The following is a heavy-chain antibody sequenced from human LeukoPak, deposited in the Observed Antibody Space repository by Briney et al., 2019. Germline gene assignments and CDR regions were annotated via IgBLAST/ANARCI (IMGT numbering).Heavy chain of an antibody. Sequence: PGGSLRLSCEASGFTFSRYAMSWVRQAAGKGLEWVSGISGGAGRTYYADSVRGRFTISRDNSKNTLYLQMRSLRAEDTALYYCAVGWSEGFYYMDVWGIGTTVTVSS. CDR2: ISGGAGRT. CDR3: AVGWSEGFYYMDV. V-gene: IGHV3-23*01. J-gene: IGHJ6*03. D-gene: IGHD6-19*01. CDR1: GFTFSRYA.